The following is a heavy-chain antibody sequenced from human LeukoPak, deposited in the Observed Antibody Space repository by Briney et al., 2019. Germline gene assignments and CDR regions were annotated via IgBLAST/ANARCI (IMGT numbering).Heavy chain of an antibody. CDR2: IIPIFGTA. V-gene: IGHV1-69*13. CDR1: GGTFSSYA. CDR3: AREGRKSSSWYDY. D-gene: IGHD6-13*01. J-gene: IGHJ4*02. Sequence: GASVKVSCKASGGTFSSYAISWVRQAPGQGLEWMGGIIPIFGTANYAQKFQGRVTITADESTSTAYMELSSLRSEDTAVYYCAREGRKSSSWYDYWGQGTLVTVSS.